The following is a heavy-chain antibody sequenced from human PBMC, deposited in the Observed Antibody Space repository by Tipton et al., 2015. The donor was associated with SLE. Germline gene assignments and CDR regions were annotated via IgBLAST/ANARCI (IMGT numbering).Heavy chain of an antibody. CDR1: GGSISSGGYS. Sequence: GLVKPSGTLSLTCAVSGGSISSGGYSWSWIRQPPGKGLEWIGYIFQSGSTYYNPSLKSRVTISVDKPKSQFSLRLSSVTAADTAVYYCARHAGPTVMGGHGLDVWGQGTTVTVSS. J-gene: IGHJ6*02. CDR2: IFQSGST. CDR3: ARHAGPTVMGGHGLDV. V-gene: IGHV4-30-2*01. D-gene: IGHD2-8*01.